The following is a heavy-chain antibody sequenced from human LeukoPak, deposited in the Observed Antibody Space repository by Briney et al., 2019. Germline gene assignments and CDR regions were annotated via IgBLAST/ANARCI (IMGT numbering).Heavy chain of an antibody. CDR2: IYYSGST. V-gene: IGHV4-59*01. CDR3: ARGGSSGYYYFMPLDY. CDR1: GGSISSYY. Sequence: SETLSLTCTVSGGSISSYYWSWIRQPPGKGLEWIGYIYYSGSTNYNPSLKSRVTISVDTSKNQFSLKLSSVTAADTAVYYRARGGSSGYYYFMPLDYWGQGTLVTVSS. D-gene: IGHD3-22*01. J-gene: IGHJ4*02.